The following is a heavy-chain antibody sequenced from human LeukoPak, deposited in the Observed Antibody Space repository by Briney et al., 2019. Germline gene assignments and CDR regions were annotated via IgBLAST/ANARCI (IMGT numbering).Heavy chain of an antibody. J-gene: IGHJ4*02. CDR3: ARGPSYYGDYAFDY. CDR2: IYYSGST. CDR1: GGSISSGDYY. D-gene: IGHD4-17*01. V-gene: IGHV4-30-4*01. Sequence: SQTLSLTCTVSGGSISSGDYYWSWIRQPPGKGLEWIGYIYYSGSTYYNPSLKSRVTISVDTSKNQFSLKLSSVTAADTAVYYCARGPSYYGDYAFDYRGQGTLVTVSS.